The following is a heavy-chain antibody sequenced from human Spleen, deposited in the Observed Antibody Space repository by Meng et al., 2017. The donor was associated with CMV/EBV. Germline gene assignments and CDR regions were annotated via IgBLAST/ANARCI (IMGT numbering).Heavy chain of an antibody. J-gene: IGHJ4*02. Sequence: FTFSSYWMHWVRQAPGKGLVWVSRINSDGSSTSYADSVKGRFTISRDNAKNTLYLQMNSLRAEDTAVYYCARGEYCSSTSCVSRFDYWGQGTLVTVSS. CDR2: INSDGSST. V-gene: IGHV3-74*01. CDR3: ARGEYCSSTSCVSRFDY. D-gene: IGHD2-2*01. CDR1: FTFSSYW.